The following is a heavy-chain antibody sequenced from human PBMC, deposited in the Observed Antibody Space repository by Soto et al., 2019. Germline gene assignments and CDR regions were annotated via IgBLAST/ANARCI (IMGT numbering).Heavy chain of an antibody. CDR3: ARVTNYDILTGYWFDP. D-gene: IGHD3-9*01. Sequence: SETLSLTCTVSGDSITSNSYFWAWIRQPPGKGLEWIGSIYYSGTTYYNPSLKSRVTISVDRSKNQFSLKLSSVTAADTAVYYCARVTNYDILTGYWFDPWGQGTLVTVSS. J-gene: IGHJ5*02. CDR1: GDSITSNSYF. CDR2: IYYSGTT. V-gene: IGHV4-39*07.